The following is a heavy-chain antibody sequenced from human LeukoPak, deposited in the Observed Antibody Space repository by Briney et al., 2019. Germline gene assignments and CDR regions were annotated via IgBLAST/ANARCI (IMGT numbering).Heavy chain of an antibody. D-gene: IGHD2-21*02. CDR3: ARLFSGGDRNNFDY. Sequence: PSETLSLTCTVSGGSISSYYWSWIRQPPGKGLEWIGYIYYSGSTNYNPSLKSRVTISVDTSKNQFSLKLSSVTAADTAVYYCARLFSGGDRNNFDYWGQGTLVTVSS. J-gene: IGHJ4*02. V-gene: IGHV4-59*08. CDR2: IYYSGST. CDR1: GGSISSYY.